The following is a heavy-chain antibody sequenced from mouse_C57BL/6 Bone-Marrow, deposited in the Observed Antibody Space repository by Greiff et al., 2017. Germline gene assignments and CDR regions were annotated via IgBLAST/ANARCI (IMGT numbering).Heavy chain of an antibody. CDR3: ARPRRGYYDAMDY. CDR2: ISNGGGST. CDR1: GFTFSDYY. Sequence: EVKLVESGGGLVQPGGSLKLSCAASGFTFSDYYMYWVRQTPEKRLEWVAYISNGGGSTYYPDTVKGRFTISRDNAKNTLYLQMSRLKSEDTAMYYCARPRRGYYDAMDYWGQGTSVTVSS. J-gene: IGHJ4*01. D-gene: IGHD2-2*01. V-gene: IGHV5-12*01.